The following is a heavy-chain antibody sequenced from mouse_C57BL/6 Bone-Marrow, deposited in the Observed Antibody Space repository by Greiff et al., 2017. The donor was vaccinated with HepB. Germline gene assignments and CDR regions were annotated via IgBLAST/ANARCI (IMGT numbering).Heavy chain of an antibody. CDR1: GFTFSDYG. V-gene: IGHV5-17*01. CDR2: ISSGSSTI. D-gene: IGHD2-3*01. J-gene: IGHJ2*01. Sequence: EVKLMESGGGLVKPGGSLKLSCAASGFTFSDYGMHWVRQAPEKGLEWVAYISSGSSTIYYADTVKGRFTISRDNAKNTLFLQMTSLRSEDTSMYYCARGRQNGGYLYYFDYWGRHHSHSLL. CDR3: ARGRQNGGYLYYFDY.